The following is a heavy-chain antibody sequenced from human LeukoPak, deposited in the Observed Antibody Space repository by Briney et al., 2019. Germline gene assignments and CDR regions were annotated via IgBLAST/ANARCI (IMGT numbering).Heavy chain of an antibody. Sequence: PSHTLSLTCTVSGGPISRVGYYWSWIRQHPRKGLEWIGYIYYSGSTYYNPSLQSLVTISVDPSKNQFSLKLSSVTAADTAVYYCARVCPPTAPEFGEKSHFDYWGQGTLVTVSS. V-gene: IGHV4-31*01. CDR2: IYYSGST. J-gene: IGHJ4*02. CDR1: GGPISRVGYY. D-gene: IGHD3-10*01. CDR3: ARVCPPTAPEFGEKSHFDY.